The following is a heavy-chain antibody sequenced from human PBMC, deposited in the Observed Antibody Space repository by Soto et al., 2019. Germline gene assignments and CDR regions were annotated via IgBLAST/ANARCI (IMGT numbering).Heavy chain of an antibody. CDR1: GFTFSGYA. CDR2: ISGSGGST. Sequence: LRRTSAASGFTFSGYAMSWVRQAPGKGLEWVSAISGSGGSTYYADSVKGRFTISRDNSKNTLYLQMNSLRAEDTAVYYCANPFPDGAEDYWGQGTLVTVS. V-gene: IGHV3-23*01. CDR3: ANPFPDGAEDY. D-gene: IGHD2-8*01. J-gene: IGHJ4*02.